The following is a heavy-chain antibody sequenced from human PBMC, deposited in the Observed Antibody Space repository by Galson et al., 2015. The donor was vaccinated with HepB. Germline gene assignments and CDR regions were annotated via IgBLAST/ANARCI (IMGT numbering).Heavy chain of an antibody. J-gene: IGHJ6*03. D-gene: IGHD5-12*01. CDR1: GGSISSYY. V-gene: IGHV4-59*12. CDR3: ARVPRVATVYYYYYYYMDV. Sequence: TLSLTCTVSGGSISSYYWSWIRQPPGKGLEWIGYIYYSGSTNYNPSLKSRVTISVDTSKNQFSLKLSSVTAADTAVYYCARVPRVATVYYYYYYYMDVWGKGTTVTVSS. CDR2: IYYSGST.